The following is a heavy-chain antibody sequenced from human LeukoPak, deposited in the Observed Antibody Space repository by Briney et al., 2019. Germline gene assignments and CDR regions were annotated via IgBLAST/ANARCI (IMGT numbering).Heavy chain of an antibody. CDR2: IYYSGST. D-gene: IGHD6-6*01. CDR3: ARGGIAARPNWFDP. CDR1: GGSISSYY. J-gene: IGHJ5*02. V-gene: IGHV4-59*12. Sequence: PSGTPSLTCTVSGGSISSYYWSWIRQPPGKGLEWIGYIYYSGSTNYNPSLKSRVTISVDTSKNQFSLKLSSVTAADTAVYYCARGGIAARPNWFDPWGQGTLVTVSS.